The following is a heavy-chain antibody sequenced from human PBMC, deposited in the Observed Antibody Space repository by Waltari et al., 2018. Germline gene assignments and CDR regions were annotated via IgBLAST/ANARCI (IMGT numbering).Heavy chain of an antibody. CDR2: IRGSGGNT. CDR3: AKDQRTLDVFDI. Sequence: EVQLVESGGGLVQPGGSLRLSCAASGFTFSNYAMRWVRQAPGKGLEWVSAIRGSGGNTYYADSVKGRFTISRDNSKNTLYLQMNSLRAEDTAVYYCAKDQRTLDVFDIWGQGTMVTVSS. V-gene: IGHV3-23*04. J-gene: IGHJ3*02. CDR1: GFTFSNYA.